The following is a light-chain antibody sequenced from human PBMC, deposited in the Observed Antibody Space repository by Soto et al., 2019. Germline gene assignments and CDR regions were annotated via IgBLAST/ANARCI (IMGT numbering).Light chain of an antibody. CDR3: QQYNSYQG. CDR1: QSISSW. CDR2: DAS. J-gene: IGKJ1*01. Sequence: DIKMTQSPSTLSASVGDRVTITCRASQSISSWLAWYQQKPGKAPKLLIYDASSLESGVPSRFSGSGSGTEFTLTISSLQPDDFATYYCQQYNSYQGFGQGTKVDIK. V-gene: IGKV1-5*01.